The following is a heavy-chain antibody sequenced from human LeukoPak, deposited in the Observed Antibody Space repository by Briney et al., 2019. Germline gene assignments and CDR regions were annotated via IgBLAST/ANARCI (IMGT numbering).Heavy chain of an antibody. CDR1: GGTFSSYA. V-gene: IGHV1-69*13. D-gene: IGHD5-18*01. CDR3: ARAYRGVDTAMVA. Sequence: ASVKVSCKASGGTFSSYAISWVRQAPGQGLEWMGGIIPIFGTANYAQKFQGRVTITADESTSTTYMELSSLRSEDTAVYYCARAYRGVDTAMVAWGQGTLVTVSS. J-gene: IGHJ5*02. CDR2: IIPIFGTA.